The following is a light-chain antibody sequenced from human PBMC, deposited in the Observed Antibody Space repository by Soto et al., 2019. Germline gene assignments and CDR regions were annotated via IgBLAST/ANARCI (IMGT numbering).Light chain of an antibody. CDR3: QQCNSSPFT. Sequence: DIQMTQSPSTLSASVGDRVTITCRASQSISSWLAWYQQKPGKAPKLLIYKASSLESGVPSRFSGSGSGTEFTLTISGLQPDDLATYYCQQCNSSPFTFGPGTKVDI. V-gene: IGKV1-5*03. CDR2: KAS. J-gene: IGKJ3*01. CDR1: QSISSW.